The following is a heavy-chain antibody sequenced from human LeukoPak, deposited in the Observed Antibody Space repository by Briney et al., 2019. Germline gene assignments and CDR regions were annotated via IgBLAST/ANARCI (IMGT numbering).Heavy chain of an antibody. CDR3: AKRGMTTIKEGFDY. Sequence: PGGSLRLSCAASGFTFSTYAMSWVRQAQGKGLEWVSAISGSGGSTYYADSVEGRFTISRDNSKNTLYLQMNSLRVEDTSVYYCAKRGMTTIKEGFDYWGQGTLVTVSS. CDR1: GFTFSTYA. J-gene: IGHJ4*02. V-gene: IGHV3-23*01. CDR2: ISGSGGST. D-gene: IGHD5-24*01.